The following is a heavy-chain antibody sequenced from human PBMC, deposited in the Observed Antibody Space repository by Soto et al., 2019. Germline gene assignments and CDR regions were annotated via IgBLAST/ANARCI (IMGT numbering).Heavy chain of an antibody. Sequence: ASVKVSCKASGYTFTSYYIHWVRQAPGQGLEWMEIINPSGGSTSYAQKFQVRVTMTRDTSTSTVYMELSSLRSEDTDVYYCERVLGQQLVSGLFDPWGQGTLVTVSS. CDR1: GYTFTSYY. V-gene: IGHV1-46*01. J-gene: IGHJ5*02. CDR2: INPSGGST. D-gene: IGHD6-13*01. CDR3: ERVLGQQLVSGLFDP.